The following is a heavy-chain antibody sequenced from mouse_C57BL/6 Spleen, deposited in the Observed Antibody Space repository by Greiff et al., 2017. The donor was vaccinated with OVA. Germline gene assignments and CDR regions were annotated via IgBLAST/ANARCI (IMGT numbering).Heavy chain of an antibody. D-gene: IGHD2-3*01. V-gene: IGHV1-82*01. CDR2: IYPGDGDT. CDR1: GYAFSSSW. CDR3: ARGDGYPYFDY. Sequence: QVQLQQSGPELVKPGASVKISCKASGYAFSSSWMNWVKQRPGKGLEWIGRIYPGDGDTNYNGKFKGKATLTADKSSSTAYMQLSSLTSEDSAVYFCARGDGYPYFDYWGQGTTLTVAS. J-gene: IGHJ2*01.